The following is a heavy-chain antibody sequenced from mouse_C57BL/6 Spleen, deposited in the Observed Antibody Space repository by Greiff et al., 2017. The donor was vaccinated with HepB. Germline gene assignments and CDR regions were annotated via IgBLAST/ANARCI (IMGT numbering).Heavy chain of an antibody. CDR3: TRPITTVVATNYFDY. CDR2: IDPETGGT. Sequence: QVQLQQSGAELVRPGASVTLSCKASGYTFTDYEMHWVKQTPVHGLEWIGAIDPETGGTAYNQKFKGKAILTADKSSSTAYMELRSLTSEDSAVYYCTRPITTVVATNYFDYWGQGTTLTVSS. V-gene: IGHV1-15*01. D-gene: IGHD1-1*01. CDR1: GYTFTDYE. J-gene: IGHJ2*01.